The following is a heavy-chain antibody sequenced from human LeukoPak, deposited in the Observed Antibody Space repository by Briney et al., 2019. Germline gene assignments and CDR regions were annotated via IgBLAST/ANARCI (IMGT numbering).Heavy chain of an antibody. V-gene: IGHV4-39*07. CDR3: AASVWSGYRV. J-gene: IGHJ6*04. CDR2: IYYSGST. D-gene: IGHD3-3*01. Sequence: PSETLSLTCTVSGGSISSSSYYWGWLRQPPGKGLEWIGSIYYSGSTYYNPSLKSRVTISVDTSRNQFSLKLSSVTAADTAVYYCAASVWSGYRVWGKGTTVTVSS. CDR1: GGSISSSSYY.